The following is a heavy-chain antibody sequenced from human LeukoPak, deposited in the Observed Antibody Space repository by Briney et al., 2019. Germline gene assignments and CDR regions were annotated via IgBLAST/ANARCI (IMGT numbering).Heavy chain of an antibody. V-gene: IGHV4-38-2*02. Sequence: SETLSLTCTVSGYSISSDYYWGWIRQPPGKGLEWIGSIYHSGSTYYNPSLKSRVTISVDTSKNQFSLKLSSVTAADTAVYYCARESGYYLSYFDYWGQGTLVTVSS. CDR2: IYHSGST. CDR3: ARESGYYLSYFDY. CDR1: GYSISSDYY. J-gene: IGHJ4*02. D-gene: IGHD3-22*01.